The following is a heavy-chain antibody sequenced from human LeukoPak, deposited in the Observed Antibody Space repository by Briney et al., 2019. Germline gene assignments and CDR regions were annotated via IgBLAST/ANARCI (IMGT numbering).Heavy chain of an antibody. CDR3: ARVPDYDSSGYYYGAGPSEYFQH. CDR2: INPNSGGT. J-gene: IGHJ1*01. V-gene: IGHV1-2*02. CDR1: GYTFTGYY. D-gene: IGHD3-22*01. Sequence: ASVKVSCKASGYTFTGYYMHWVRQAPGQGLEWMGWINPNSGGTNYAQKFQGRVTMTRDTSISTAYMELSRLRSDDTAVYYCARVPDYDSSGYYYGAGPSEYFQHWGQGTLVTVSS.